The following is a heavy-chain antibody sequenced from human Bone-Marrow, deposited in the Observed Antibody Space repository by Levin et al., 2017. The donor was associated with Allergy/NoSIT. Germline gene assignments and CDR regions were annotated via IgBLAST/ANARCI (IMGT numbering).Heavy chain of an antibody. J-gene: IGHJ3*02. CDR1: GFTFSSYS. D-gene: IGHD4/OR15-4a*01. CDR2: ISASSGTI. Sequence: GGSLRLSCAASGFTFSSYSMNWVRQAPGKGLEWVSYISASSGTIDYTDSVKGRFTISRDNAKNSLYLQMNSLRDDDTAVYYCAGSLTMDAFDRWGQGTMVTVSS. CDR3: AGSLTMDAFDR. V-gene: IGHV3-48*02.